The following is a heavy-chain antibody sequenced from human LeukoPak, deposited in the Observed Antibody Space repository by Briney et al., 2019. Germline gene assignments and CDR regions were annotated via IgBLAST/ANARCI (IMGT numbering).Heavy chain of an antibody. D-gene: IGHD1-7*01. CDR1: GYSISEGYY. V-gene: IGHV4-38-2*02. Sequence: SETLSLTCTVSGYSISEGYYWGWIRQPPGKGLERIGNIYRSGSTYYTPSLTSRVTISMDTSKNQFSLNLSSVTAADTAVYYCARDNYIPDYWGQGILVTVSS. CDR3: ARDNYIPDY. J-gene: IGHJ4*02. CDR2: IYRSGST.